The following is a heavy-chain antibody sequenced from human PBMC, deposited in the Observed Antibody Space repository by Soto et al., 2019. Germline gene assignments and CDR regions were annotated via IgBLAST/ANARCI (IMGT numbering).Heavy chain of an antibody. CDR3: ARQPPRYYYGSRARGYFDS. D-gene: IGHD3-22*01. CDR2: IYYSATT. Sequence: SQTLSLTCSVSGDSMSSGGYYWSWIRPHPGKGLEWIGYIYYSATTYYNPSLKRRVTVSVDTSKNQFSLQLSSVTAADTAVYYCARQPPRYYYGSRARGYFDSLGQGNLVTVS. J-gene: IGHJ4*02. CDR1: GDSMSSGGYY. V-gene: IGHV4-31*03.